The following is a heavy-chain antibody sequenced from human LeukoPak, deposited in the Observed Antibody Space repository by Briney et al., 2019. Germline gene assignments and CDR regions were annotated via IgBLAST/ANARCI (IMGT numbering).Heavy chain of an antibody. CDR1: GGSISAYY. Sequence: SETLSLTCVVSGGSISAYYWNWIRQPAGKGLEWIGRLHSSGETTSNPSLMSRASMSLDTSRTHFTLKLTSVTAADTVIYYCATMFGESSDFDHWGQGTLVTVSS. CDR2: LHSSGET. V-gene: IGHV4-4*07. D-gene: IGHD3-10*02. J-gene: IGHJ4*02. CDR3: ATMFGESSDFDH.